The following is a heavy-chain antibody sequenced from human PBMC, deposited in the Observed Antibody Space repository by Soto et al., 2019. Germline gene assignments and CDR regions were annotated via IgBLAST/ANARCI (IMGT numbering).Heavy chain of an antibody. CDR1: GYTLTELS. V-gene: IGHV1-24*01. Sequence: ASVKVSCKVSGYTLTELSMHWVRQAPGKGLEWMGGFDPEDGETIYAQKFQCRVTMTEDTSTDTAYMELSSLRSEDTAVYYCAAARKRYYYYGMDVWGQGTTVTVSS. J-gene: IGHJ6*02. CDR2: FDPEDGET. CDR3: AAARKRYYYYGMDV.